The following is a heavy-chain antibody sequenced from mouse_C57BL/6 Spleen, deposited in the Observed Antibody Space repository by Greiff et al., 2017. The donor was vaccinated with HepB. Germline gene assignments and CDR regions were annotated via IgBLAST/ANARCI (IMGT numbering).Heavy chain of an antibody. CDR3: ARRRDGYYDY. CDR2: ISGGGGNT. J-gene: IGHJ4*01. CDR1: GFTFSSYT. V-gene: IGHV5-9*01. D-gene: IGHD2-3*01. Sequence: EVKLVESGGGLVKPGGSLKLSCAASGFTFSSYTMSWVRQTPEKRLEWVATISGGGGNTYYPDSVKGRFTISRDNAKNTLYLQMSSLRSEDTAWYDCARRRDGYYDYWGQGTSVTVSS.